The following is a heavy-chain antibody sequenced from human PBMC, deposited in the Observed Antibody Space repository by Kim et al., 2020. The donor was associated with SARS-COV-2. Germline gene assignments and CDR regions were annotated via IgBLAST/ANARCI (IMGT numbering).Heavy chain of an antibody. Sequence: GGSLRLSCAASGFTFDDYAMHWVRQAPGKGLEWVSLISGDGGSTYYADSVKGRFTISRDNSKNSLYLQMNSLRTEDTALYYCAKDQRYYYDSSGYYYPAYFDYWGQGTLVTVSS. CDR3: AKDQRYYYDSSGYYYPAYFDY. D-gene: IGHD3-22*01. V-gene: IGHV3-43*02. CDR2: ISGDGGST. J-gene: IGHJ4*02. CDR1: GFTFDDYA.